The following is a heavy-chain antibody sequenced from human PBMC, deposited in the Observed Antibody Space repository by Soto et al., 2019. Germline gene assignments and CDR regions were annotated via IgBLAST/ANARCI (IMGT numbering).Heavy chain of an antibody. CDR3: ARVFSESSSFFDP. J-gene: IGHJ5*02. D-gene: IGHD6-13*01. V-gene: IGHV4-31*03. Sequence: QVQLQESGPGLVKPSQTLSPTCTVSGGSISSGGYYWSWIRQHPGKGLEWIGYIYYSGSTYYNPSLKSRVTISVATSKNQFSLKLSSVTAADTAVYYCARVFSESSSFFDPWGQGTLVTVSS. CDR1: GGSISSGGYY. CDR2: IYYSGST.